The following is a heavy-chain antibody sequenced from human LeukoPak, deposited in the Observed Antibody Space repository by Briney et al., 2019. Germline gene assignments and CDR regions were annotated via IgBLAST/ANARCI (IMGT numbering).Heavy chain of an antibody. V-gene: IGHV3-9*01. Sequence: PGGSLRLSCAAPGFTFDDYAMHWVRQAPGKGLEWVSGISWNSGSIGYADSVKGRFTISRDNAKNSLYLQMKSLRAEDTALYYCARVRKYSGYYSWYFDLWGRGTLVTVSS. J-gene: IGHJ2*01. CDR1: GFTFDDYA. CDR2: ISWNSGSI. D-gene: IGHD5-12*01. CDR3: ARVRKYSGYYSWYFDL.